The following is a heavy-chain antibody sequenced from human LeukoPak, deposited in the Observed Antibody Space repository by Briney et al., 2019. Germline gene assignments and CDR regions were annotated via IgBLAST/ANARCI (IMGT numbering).Heavy chain of an antibody. V-gene: IGHV4-34*01. CDR2: INHSGST. CDR1: GGSFSGYY. D-gene: IGHD1-14*01. Sequence: PSETLSLTCAVYGGSFSGYYWSWIRQPPGKGLEWIGEINHSGSTNYNPSLKSRVTISVDTSKNQFSLKLSSVTAADTAVYYCARDRGHTTDYWGQGTLVTVSS. J-gene: IGHJ4*02. CDR3: ARDRGHTTDY.